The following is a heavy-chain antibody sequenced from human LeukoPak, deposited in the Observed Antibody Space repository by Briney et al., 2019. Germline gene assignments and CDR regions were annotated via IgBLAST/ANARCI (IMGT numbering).Heavy chain of an antibody. CDR2: ISSGSSSI. CDR3: ARVTNYFYYMDV. Sequence: GGSLRLSCAVSGFSLTAFGMNWVRQAPGKGLEWVSSISSGSSSIYYADSVKGRFTVSRDNAKNSLYLQMNSLRAEDTAVYYCARVTNYFYYMDVWGKGSSVIVSS. D-gene: IGHD4-11*01. V-gene: IGHV3-21*01. CDR1: GFSLTAFG. J-gene: IGHJ6*03.